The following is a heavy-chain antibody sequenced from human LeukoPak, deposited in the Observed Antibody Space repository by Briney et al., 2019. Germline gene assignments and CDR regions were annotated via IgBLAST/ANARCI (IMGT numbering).Heavy chain of an antibody. CDR2: ISSSGSTI. V-gene: IGHV3-11*01. J-gene: IGHJ3*02. D-gene: IGHD2-15*01. CDR1: GFTFSDYY. CDR3: ARGLGYCSGGSCPRRAFDI. Sequence: GGSLRLSCAASGFTFSDYYMSWIRQAPGKGLEGVSFISSSGSTIYYADSMKGRFTISRDNAKNSVYLQMNSLRAEDTTVYYCARGLGYCSGGSCPRRAFDIWGQGTVVTVSS.